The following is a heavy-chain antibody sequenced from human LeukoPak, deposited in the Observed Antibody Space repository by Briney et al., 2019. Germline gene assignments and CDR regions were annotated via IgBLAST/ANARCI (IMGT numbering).Heavy chain of an antibody. CDR3: ARGGSSWSYAMDV. V-gene: IGHV4-59*11. D-gene: IGHD6-13*01. CDR1: GGSIKSHY. J-gene: IGHJ6*02. CDR2: IYESGST. Sequence: SETLSLTCTVSGGSIKSHYWSWIRQTPGKGLEWIGCIYESGSTYHNPSLKSRVTISVDMSKNQFSLKVSSVTAADMAVYYCARGGSSWSYAMDVWGQGTTVTVSS.